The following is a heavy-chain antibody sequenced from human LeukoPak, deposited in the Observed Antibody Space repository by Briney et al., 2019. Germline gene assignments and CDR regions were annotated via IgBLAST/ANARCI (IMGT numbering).Heavy chain of an antibody. Sequence: GSSVNVSCQSSVYTFPNYDINWLRQATAQGLEWMGWMNPNSGNTGYAQKFQGRVTMTRNTSISTAYMELSSLRSEDTAVYYCATACYTGGNDAFDIWGQGTMVTVSS. V-gene: IGHV1-8*01. J-gene: IGHJ3*02. D-gene: IGHD2-2*02. CDR2: MNPNSGNT. CDR1: VYTFPNYD. CDR3: ATACYTGGNDAFDI.